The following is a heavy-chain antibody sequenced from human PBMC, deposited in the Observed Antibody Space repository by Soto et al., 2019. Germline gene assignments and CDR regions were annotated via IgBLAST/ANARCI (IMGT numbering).Heavy chain of an antibody. J-gene: IGHJ5*02. V-gene: IGHV4-4*07. Sequence: ETLSLTCTVSGGSISGYYWSWIRQPAGKGLEWIGRIYTSGSTNYNPSLKSRVTLSVDTSKNQFSLKLTSVTAADTAVYYCARAGGYEVQGNNWFDPWGQGTLVTVSS. CDR1: GGSISGYY. CDR3: ARAGGYEVQGNNWFDP. D-gene: IGHD5-12*01. CDR2: IYTSGST.